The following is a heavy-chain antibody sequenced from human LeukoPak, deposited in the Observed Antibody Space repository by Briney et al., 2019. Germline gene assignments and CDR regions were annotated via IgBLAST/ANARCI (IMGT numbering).Heavy chain of an antibody. V-gene: IGHV3-7*01. D-gene: IGHD6-13*01. Sequence: GGSLRLSCAASGFTFSSYAMSWVRQAPGKGPEWVANIKQDGREKHYVDSVKGRFTISRDNAKSSLYLQMNSLRAEDTAVYYCTRDEAAATDWGQGTLVTVSS. CDR3: TRDEAAATD. CDR2: IKQDGREK. J-gene: IGHJ4*02. CDR1: GFTFSSYA.